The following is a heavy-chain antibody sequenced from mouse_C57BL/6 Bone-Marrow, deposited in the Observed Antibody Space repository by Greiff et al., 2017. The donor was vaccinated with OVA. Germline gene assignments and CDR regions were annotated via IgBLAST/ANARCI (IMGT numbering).Heavy chain of an antibody. CDR1: GYTFTSYW. D-gene: IGHD1-1*01. CDR3: ARSKITKVAY. CDR2: IYPGSGST. Sequence: QVQLKESGAELVKPGASVKMSCKASGYTFTSYWITWVKQRPGQGLEWIGDIYPGSGSTNYNEKFKSKATLTVDTSSSTAYMQLSSLTSEDSAVYYCARSKITKVAYWGQGTLVTVSA. J-gene: IGHJ3*01. V-gene: IGHV1-55*01.